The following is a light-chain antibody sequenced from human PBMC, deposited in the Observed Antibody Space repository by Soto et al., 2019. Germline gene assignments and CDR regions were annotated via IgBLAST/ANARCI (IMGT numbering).Light chain of an antibody. CDR1: QSISNW. V-gene: IGKV1-5*01. Sequence: DFQMTQSPSTLSASVGDRVTITCRASQSISNWLAWYQQKPGKAPKLLIYDASSLESGVPSRFSGSGSGTEFTLSISSLQPDDSATYCCLQYYNFNIYTFGQGTALEIK. J-gene: IGKJ2*01. CDR2: DAS. CDR3: LQYYNFNIYT.